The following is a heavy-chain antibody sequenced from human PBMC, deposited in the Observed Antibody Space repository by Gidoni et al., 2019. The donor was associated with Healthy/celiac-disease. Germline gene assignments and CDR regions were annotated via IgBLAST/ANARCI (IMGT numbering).Heavy chain of an antibody. D-gene: IGHD2-2*01. J-gene: IGHJ4*02. Sequence: QLQLQESGPGLVKPSETLSLTCTVSGASIISLSYYWGGIRQHPGKGLEWIGSIYYSGSTSYNPSLKSRVTISVDTSKNQFSLKLSSVTAADTAVYYCARLNIVVVPAAKAGDYWGQGTLVTVSS. CDR3: ARLNIVVVPAAKAGDY. V-gene: IGHV4-39*01. CDR2: IYYSGST. CDR1: GASIISLSYY.